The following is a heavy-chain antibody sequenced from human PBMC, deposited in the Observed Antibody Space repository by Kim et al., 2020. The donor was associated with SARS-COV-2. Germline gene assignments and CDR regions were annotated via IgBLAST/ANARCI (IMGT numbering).Heavy chain of an antibody. J-gene: IGHJ3*01. CDR2: IYYSGST. V-gene: IGHV4-39*01. CDR1: GGSISSSSYY. CDR3: ARTRGDDFWSGPTSQAFDF. Sequence: SETLSLTCTVSGGSISSSSYYWGWIRQPPGKGLEWIGSIYYSGSTYYNPSLKSRVTISVDTSKNQFSLKLSSVTAADTAVYYCARTRGDDFWSGPTSQAFDFWGQGTMVTVSS. D-gene: IGHD3-3*01.